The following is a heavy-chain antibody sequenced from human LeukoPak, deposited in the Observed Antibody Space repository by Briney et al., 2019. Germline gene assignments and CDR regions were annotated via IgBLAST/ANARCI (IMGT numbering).Heavy chain of an antibody. CDR2: INPNSGGT. CDR1: GYTFAGYY. J-gene: IGHJ4*02. CDR3: ARAGSLTFEDFDY. D-gene: IGHD6-13*01. Sequence: ASVKVSCKASGYTFAGYYMHWVRQAPGQGLEWMGWINPNSGGTNYAQKFQGRVTMTRDTSISTAYMELSRLRSDDTAVYYCARAGSLTFEDFDYWGQGTLVTVSS. V-gene: IGHV1-2*02.